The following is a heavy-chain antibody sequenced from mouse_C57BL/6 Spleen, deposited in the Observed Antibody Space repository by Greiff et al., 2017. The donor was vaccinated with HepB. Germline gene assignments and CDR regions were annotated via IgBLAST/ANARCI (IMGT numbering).Heavy chain of an antibody. CDR1: GYTFTSYW. D-gene: IGHD2-2*01. CDR3: ARVGISTMVTTGVMDY. J-gene: IGHJ4*01. V-gene: IGHV1-69*01. Sequence: VQLQQPGAELVMPGASVKLSCKASGYTFTSYWMHWVKQRPGQGLEWIGEIDPSDSYTNYNQKFKGKSTLTVDKSSSTAYMQLSSLTSEDSAVYYCARVGISTMVTTGVMDYCGQGTSVTVSS. CDR2: IDPSDSYT.